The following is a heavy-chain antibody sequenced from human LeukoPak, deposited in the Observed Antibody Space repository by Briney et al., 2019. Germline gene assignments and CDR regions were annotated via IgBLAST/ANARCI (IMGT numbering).Heavy chain of an antibody. CDR2: ISGSGGRT. V-gene: IGHV3-23*01. Sequence: PGGSLRLSCEGTGFTFGDYFMTWIRQAPGKGLEWVSAISGSGGRTYYADSVKGRFTISRDSSKNTLYLQMNSLRAEDTAVHYCAKGAYGSGNGGAFDSWGQGTLVTVSS. D-gene: IGHD3-10*01. CDR1: GFTFGDYF. CDR3: AKGAYGSGNGGAFDS. J-gene: IGHJ4*02.